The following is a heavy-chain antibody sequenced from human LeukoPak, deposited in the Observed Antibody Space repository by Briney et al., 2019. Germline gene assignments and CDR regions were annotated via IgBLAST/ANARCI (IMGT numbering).Heavy chain of an antibody. CDR3: ARSIAVAGSVCDY. D-gene: IGHD6-19*01. V-gene: IGHV3-23*01. CDR2: ISGSGGST. CDR1: AFTLTSYA. J-gene: IGHJ4*02. Sequence: RGSLRLSCPASAFTLTSYAMSWVRPAPEKGLEWVSAISGSGGSTYYADSVKGRFTISRDKSKSTLYLQMSSLRADDTAVYYCARSIAVAGSVCDYWGQGALVTVSS.